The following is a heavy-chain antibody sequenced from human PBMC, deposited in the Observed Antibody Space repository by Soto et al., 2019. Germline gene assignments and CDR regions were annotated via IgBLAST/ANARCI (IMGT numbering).Heavy chain of an antibody. CDR2: INPNSGGT. V-gene: IGHV1-2*02. Sequence: ASLKVCCKASGDTFTGYYMHWVRQAPGQGLEWMGWINPNSGGTNYAQKFQGRVTMTRDTSISTAYMELSRLRSDDTAVYYCARDWDTAMVTADYWGQGTLVTVSS. CDR1: GDTFTGYY. CDR3: ARDWDTAMVTADY. J-gene: IGHJ4*02. D-gene: IGHD5-18*01.